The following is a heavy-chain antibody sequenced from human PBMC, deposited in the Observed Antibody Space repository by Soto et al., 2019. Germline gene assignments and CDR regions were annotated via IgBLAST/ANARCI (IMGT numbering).Heavy chain of an antibody. CDR2: IDPSDSYT. D-gene: IGHD3-16*01. V-gene: IGHV5-10-1*01. CDR3: ARLYGLADWGNGFDP. CDR1: GYSFTSYW. J-gene: IGHJ5*02. Sequence: GQSLNLSGTGSGYSFTSYWSSWVRQKHGKGLERMGRIDPSDSYTNYSPSFQGHVTISADKSISTAYLQWSSLKASDTAMYYCARLYGLADWGNGFDPWGQGTLVTVSS.